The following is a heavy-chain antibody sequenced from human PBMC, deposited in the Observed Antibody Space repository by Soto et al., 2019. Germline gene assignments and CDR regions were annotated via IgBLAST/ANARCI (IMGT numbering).Heavy chain of an antibody. D-gene: IGHD6-19*01. J-gene: IGHJ4*02. CDR2: IYYSGST. Sequence: QLQLQESGPGLVKPSETLSLTCTVSGGSISSSSYYWGWIRQPPGKGLEWIGSIYYSGSTYYNPSLKSRVTISVDTSNSQFSLKLSSVPAADTAVYYCARHDPEAPIAVAGGFDYWGQGTLVTVSS. V-gene: IGHV4-39*01. CDR3: ARHDPEAPIAVAGGFDY. CDR1: GGSISSSSYY.